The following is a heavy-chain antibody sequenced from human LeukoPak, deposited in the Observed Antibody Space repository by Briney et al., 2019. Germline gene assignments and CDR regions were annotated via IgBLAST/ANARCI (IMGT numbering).Heavy chain of an antibody. V-gene: IGHV3-43*01. J-gene: IGHJ4*02. CDR1: GFVFDDYS. Sequence: GGSLRLSCAASGFVFDDYSMHWVRQTPGKGLEWISAINWDGSGTYYAESLKGRFTISRDNGDSTLYLQMNNRRTDDTALYYCASEGGYKGPFDYWGRGTLVTVSS. D-gene: IGHD3-22*01. CDR2: INWDGSGT. CDR3: ASEGGYKGPFDY.